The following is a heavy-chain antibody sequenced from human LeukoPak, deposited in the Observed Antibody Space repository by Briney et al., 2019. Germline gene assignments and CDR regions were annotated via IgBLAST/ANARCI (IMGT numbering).Heavy chain of an antibody. J-gene: IGHJ4*02. V-gene: IGHV3-74*03. Sequence: GGSLRLSCAASGLTFSNSGMYWVRQAPGKGLVWVSYINSGGSNTKYADSVMGRFTISRDNAKETVYLQMNSLRAEDTAVYYCARAVSGGQAIDYWGQGTLVTVSS. CDR3: ARAVSGGQAIDY. CDR2: INSGGSNT. CDR1: GLTFSNSG. D-gene: IGHD6-19*01.